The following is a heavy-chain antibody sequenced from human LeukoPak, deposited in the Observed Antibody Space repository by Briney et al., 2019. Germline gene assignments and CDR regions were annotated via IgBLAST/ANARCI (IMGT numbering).Heavy chain of an antibody. CDR1: GYTFTSYD. CDR3: ARVVWYFDWRSIDY. Sequence: GASVKVSCKASGYTFTSYDINWVRQATGQGLEWMGWMNPNSGNTGYAQKFQGRVTMTRNTSISTAYMELSSLRSEDTAVYYCARVVWYFDWRSIDYWGQGTLVTVSS. V-gene: IGHV1-8*01. J-gene: IGHJ4*02. D-gene: IGHD3-9*01. CDR2: MNPNSGNT.